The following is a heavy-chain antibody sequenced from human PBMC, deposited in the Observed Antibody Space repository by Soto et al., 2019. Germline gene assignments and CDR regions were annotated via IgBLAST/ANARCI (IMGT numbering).Heavy chain of an antibody. D-gene: IGHD1-26*01. CDR2: INAGNGNT. CDR3: ARCGSLYWYFDL. V-gene: IGHV1-3*01. J-gene: IGHJ2*01. CDR1: GYTFTSYA. Sequence: QVQLVQSGAEVKKPGASVKGSCKASGYTFTSYAMHWVRQAPGQRLEWMGWINAGNGNTKYSQKFQGRVTITRDTAASTAYMELSSLRSEDTAVYYCARCGSLYWYFDLWGRGTLVTVSS.